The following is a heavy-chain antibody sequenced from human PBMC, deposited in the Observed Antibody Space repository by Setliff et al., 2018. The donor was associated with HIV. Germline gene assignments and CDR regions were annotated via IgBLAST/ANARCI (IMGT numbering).Heavy chain of an antibody. CDR1: GGSFSEYY. CDR3: ARDLTVTDNGMDV. V-gene: IGHV4-34*01. Sequence: SETLSLTCAVYGGSFSEYYWSWIRQPPGKGLEWIGEINHSGSTNYNPSLKSRVTISVDTSKNQFSLKLSSVTAADTAVYYCARDLTVTDNGMDVWGQGTTVTVSS. J-gene: IGHJ6*02. CDR2: INHSGST. D-gene: IGHD4-4*01.